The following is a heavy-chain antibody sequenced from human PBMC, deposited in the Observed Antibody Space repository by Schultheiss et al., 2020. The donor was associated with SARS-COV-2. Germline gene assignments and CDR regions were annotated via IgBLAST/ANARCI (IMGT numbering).Heavy chain of an antibody. CDR3: ARDTSHDSSGYGAFDM. Sequence: SQTLSLTCGVSGDSSSSADYSWSWIRQPPGKGLEWIGYISQSGYTYYNPSLKSRVTISVDRSKKQFSLKMKSVTAADTAVYYCARDTSHDSSGYGAFDMWGQGTMVTVAS. D-gene: IGHD3-22*01. CDR1: GDSSSSADYS. CDR2: ISQSGYT. V-gene: IGHV4-30-2*01. J-gene: IGHJ3*02.